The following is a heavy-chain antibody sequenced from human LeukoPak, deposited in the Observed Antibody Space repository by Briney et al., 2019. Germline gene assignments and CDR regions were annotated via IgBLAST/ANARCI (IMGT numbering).Heavy chain of an antibody. CDR1: GFIFSDYN. D-gene: IGHD5-24*01. Sequence: GGSLRLSCAASGFIFSDYNMNWVRQAPGKGLEWLPYISSSSSTIYYADSVRDRFTISRDNAKNSLYLQMNSLRDEDTAVYYCARPSIDGYNYLDVWGQGTTVTVSS. V-gene: IGHV3-48*02. CDR3: ARPSIDGYNYLDV. J-gene: IGHJ6*02. CDR2: ISSSSSTI.